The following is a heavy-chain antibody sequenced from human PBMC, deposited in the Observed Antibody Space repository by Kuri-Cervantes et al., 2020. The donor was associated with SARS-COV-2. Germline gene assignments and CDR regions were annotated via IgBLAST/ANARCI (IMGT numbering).Heavy chain of an antibody. J-gene: IGHJ4*02. D-gene: IGHD5-12*01. CDR1: GFTFSSYS. V-gene: IGHV3-30*02. Sequence: GGSLRLSCAASGFTFSSYSMNWVRQAPGKGLEWVAFIRYDGSNKYYADSVKGRFTISRDNSKNTLYLQMNSQRAEDTAVYYCATALIVATVDYWGQGTLVTVSS. CDR3: ATALIVATVDY. CDR2: IRYDGSNK.